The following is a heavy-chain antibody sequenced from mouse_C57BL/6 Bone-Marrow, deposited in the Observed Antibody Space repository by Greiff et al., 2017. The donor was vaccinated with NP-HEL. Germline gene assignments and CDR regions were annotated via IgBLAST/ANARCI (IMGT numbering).Heavy chain of an antibody. Sequence: EVQLQQSGAELVRPGASVKLSCTASGFNIKDDYMHWVKQRPEQGLEWIGWIDPENGDTEYASKFQGKATITADTSSNTAYLQLSSLTSEDTAVYYCTTCDYDGGWFAYWGQGTLVTVSA. CDR2: IDPENGDT. J-gene: IGHJ3*01. V-gene: IGHV14-4*01. CDR1: GFNIKDDY. D-gene: IGHD2-4*01. CDR3: TTCDYDGGWFAY.